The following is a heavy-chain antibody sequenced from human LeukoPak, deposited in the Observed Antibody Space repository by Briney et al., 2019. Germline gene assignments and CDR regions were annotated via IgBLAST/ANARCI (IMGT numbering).Heavy chain of an antibody. CDR2: INPNSGGT. Sequence: ASVKVSCKASGYTFTGYYMHWVRQAPGQGLEWMGWINPNSGGTNYAQKFQGRVTMTRDTSISTAYMELSRLRSDDTAVYYCARPTKDIVVVPAANDAFDIWGQGTMVTVSS. CDR3: ARPTKDIVVVPAANDAFDI. J-gene: IGHJ3*02. D-gene: IGHD2-2*01. V-gene: IGHV1-2*02. CDR1: GYTFTGYY.